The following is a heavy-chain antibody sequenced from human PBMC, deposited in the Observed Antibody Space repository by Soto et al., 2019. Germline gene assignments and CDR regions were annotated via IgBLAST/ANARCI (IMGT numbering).Heavy chain of an antibody. Sequence: ASVKVSCKASGYTFTSYYMHWVRQAPGQGLEWMGIINPSGGSTSYAQKFQGRVTMTRDTSTSTVYMELSSLRSEDMAVYYCAGAEDTAMVPVTDYYGMDVWGQGTTVTVSS. J-gene: IGHJ6*02. CDR3: AGAEDTAMVPVTDYYGMDV. CDR2: INPSGGST. CDR1: GYTFTSYY. V-gene: IGHV1-46*01. D-gene: IGHD5-18*01.